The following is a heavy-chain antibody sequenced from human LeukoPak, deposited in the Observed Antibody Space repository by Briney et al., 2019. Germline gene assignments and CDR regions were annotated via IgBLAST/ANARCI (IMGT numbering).Heavy chain of an antibody. J-gene: IGHJ6*02. Sequence: GRSLKLSCAASGFIFSSYGIHWVRQAPGKGLEWVALIWYDGSNKYYADSVKGRFTISRDNSKNTLYLQMNSLRAEDTAVYYCARGSGSRSNFYYYGMDVWGQGTTVTVSS. CDR1: GFIFSSYG. CDR3: ARGSGSRSNFYYYGMDV. V-gene: IGHV3-33*01. D-gene: IGHD3-10*01. CDR2: IWYDGSNK.